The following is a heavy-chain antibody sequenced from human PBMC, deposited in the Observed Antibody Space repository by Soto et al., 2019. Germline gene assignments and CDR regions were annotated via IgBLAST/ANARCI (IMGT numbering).Heavy chain of an antibody. D-gene: IGHD1-1*01. CDR1: GYTSSDND. V-gene: IGHV1-8*01. Sequence: QVQRVQPGPEGRKLGASVKVSGKALGYTSSDNDINWVRQASGQGPEWLGWMNPNSGDTGYAQNFQGRVTMTRDTSKRTAYMELSSLRSEDTAVYYCARVGGNWNDDYFDYWGQGTLVTVSS. J-gene: IGHJ4*02. CDR2: MNPNSGDT. CDR3: ARVGGNWNDDYFDY.